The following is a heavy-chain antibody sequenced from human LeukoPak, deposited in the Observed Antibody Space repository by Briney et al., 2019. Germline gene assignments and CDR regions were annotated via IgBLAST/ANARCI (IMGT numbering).Heavy chain of an antibody. Sequence: PSETLSLTCTVSGDSISSGSYYWSWIRQPAGKGLEWIGRIYTSGSTNYNPSLKSRLNISVDTSNNQFSLKLSSVTAADTAVYYCARVVPGYCSSTSCYDVDAFDIWGQGTMVTVSS. J-gene: IGHJ3*02. CDR2: IYTSGST. D-gene: IGHD2-2*01. CDR1: GDSISSGSYY. V-gene: IGHV4-61*02. CDR3: ARVVPGYCSSTSCYDVDAFDI.